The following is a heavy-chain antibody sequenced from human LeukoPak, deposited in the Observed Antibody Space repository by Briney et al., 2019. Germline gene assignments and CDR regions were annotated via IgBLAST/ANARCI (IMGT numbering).Heavy chain of an antibody. CDR2: IHTSGST. V-gene: IGHV4-4*07. J-gene: IGHJ4*02. CDR1: GVSISSYY. Sequence: SETLSLTCTVSGVSISSYYWTWIRQPAGEGLEWIGRIHTSGSTNYNPSLKSRVTMSVDTSKNQFSLKLSSVTAADTAVYYCARDTYYYDSSGYSSFDYWGQGTLVTVSS. CDR3: ARDTYYYDSSGYSSFDY. D-gene: IGHD3-22*01.